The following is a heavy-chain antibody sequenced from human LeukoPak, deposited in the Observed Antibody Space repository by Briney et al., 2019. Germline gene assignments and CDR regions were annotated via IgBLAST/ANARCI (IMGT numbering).Heavy chain of an antibody. CDR3: ARNPRYYYYMDV. CDR2: IHWNGGST. V-gene: IGHV3-20*04. Sequence: PGGALRLSCAAPVFTFDDYGMGWVRRAPWKGLNWVSGIHWNGGSTGYADPVKGRFTISRDNAKNSLYLQMNSLRAEDTALYYCARNPRYYYYMDVWGKGTTVTVSS. CDR1: VFTFDDYG. J-gene: IGHJ6*03.